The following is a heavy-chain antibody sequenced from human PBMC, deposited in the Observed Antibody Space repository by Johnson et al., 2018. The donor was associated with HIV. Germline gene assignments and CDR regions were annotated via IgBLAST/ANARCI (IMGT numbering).Heavy chain of an antibody. CDR2: INWHGGST. Sequence: VQLVESGGGVVRPGGSLRLSCAASGFTFDVYGLSWVRQAPGKGLEWVSGINWHGGSTDYADSVKGRFTISRDNAKNSLYLQMNSLRAEETALYYCARESPAGAGSGSDAFDIWGQGTMVTVSS. V-gene: IGHV3-20*04. CDR1: GFTFDVYG. CDR3: ARESPAGAGSGSDAFDI. D-gene: IGHD3-10*01. J-gene: IGHJ3*02.